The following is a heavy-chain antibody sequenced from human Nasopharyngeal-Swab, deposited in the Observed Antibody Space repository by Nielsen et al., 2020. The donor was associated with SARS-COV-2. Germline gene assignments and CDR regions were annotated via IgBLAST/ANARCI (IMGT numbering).Heavy chain of an antibody. CDR1: GGTFSSYA. Sequence: SVKVSCKASGGTFSSYAISWVRQAPGQGLEWMGGIFPIFGASNYAQKFQGRVTITADESTSTAYMELSSLRSEDTAVYYCARDLYGSGSYNFGAFDIWGQGTMVTVSS. CDR2: IFPIFGAS. J-gene: IGHJ3*02. V-gene: IGHV1-69*13. D-gene: IGHD3-10*01. CDR3: ARDLYGSGSYNFGAFDI.